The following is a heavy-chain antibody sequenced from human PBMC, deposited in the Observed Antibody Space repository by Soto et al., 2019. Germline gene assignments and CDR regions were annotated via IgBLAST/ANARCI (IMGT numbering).Heavy chain of an antibody. D-gene: IGHD2-21*01. CDR1: GYTFATYD. CDR3: ARSDCYNVNGLDS. Sequence: QVQLVQSGAEVKTPGASVKVSCKASGYTFATYDINWVRQAPGQGLEWMGWMNPNSGNTGYAQKFQGGLTMTRDTAWSVAHMELSSLRYGDTAVYYCARSDCYNVNGLDSWGQGTLVTVSA. V-gene: IGHV1-8*01. J-gene: IGHJ5*01. CDR2: MNPNSGNT.